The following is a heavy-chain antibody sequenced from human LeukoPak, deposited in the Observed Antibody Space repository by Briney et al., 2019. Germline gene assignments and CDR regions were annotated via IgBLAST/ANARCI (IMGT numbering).Heavy chain of an antibody. V-gene: IGHV3-23*01. CDR1: GFTFSSYS. D-gene: IGHD6-13*01. Sequence: GGSLRLSCAAFGFTFSSYSMSWVRQAPGKGLEWVSSLIGSSGNTYYADSVKGRFSIFRDNSRNMLYLQMNSLRAEDTAVYYCARGAAGPDNWGQGTLVTVS. CDR3: ARGAAGPDN. J-gene: IGHJ4*02. CDR2: LIGSSGNT.